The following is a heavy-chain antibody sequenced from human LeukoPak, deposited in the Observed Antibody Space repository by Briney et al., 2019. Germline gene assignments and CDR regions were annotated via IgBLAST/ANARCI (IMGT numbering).Heavy chain of an antibody. CDR1: GGSFSGHY. D-gene: IGHD2-2*01. Sequence: SETLSLTCAVYGGSFSGHYWSWIRQPPGKGLEWIGEINHSGSTNYNPSLKSRVTISVDTSKNQFSLKLSSVTAADTAVYYCARRPAPRSAQLDYWGQGTLVTVSS. CDR3: ARRPAPRSAQLDY. J-gene: IGHJ4*02. V-gene: IGHV4-34*01. CDR2: INHSGST.